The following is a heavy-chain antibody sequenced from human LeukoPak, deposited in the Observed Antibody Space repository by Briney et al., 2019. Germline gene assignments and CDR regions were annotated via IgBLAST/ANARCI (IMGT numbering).Heavy chain of an antibody. CDR1: GFTVSSSY. Sequence: GGSLRLSCTASGFTVSSSYMNWVRQAPGKGLEWVSFISSSGSAEYYADSVKGRFTISRDNAKNLLYLQMSSLTAEDTAVYYCARDERYYDFWSGRDWGQGTLVTVSS. J-gene: IGHJ4*02. V-gene: IGHV3-48*03. D-gene: IGHD3-3*01. CDR3: ARDERYYDFWSGRD. CDR2: ISSSGSAE.